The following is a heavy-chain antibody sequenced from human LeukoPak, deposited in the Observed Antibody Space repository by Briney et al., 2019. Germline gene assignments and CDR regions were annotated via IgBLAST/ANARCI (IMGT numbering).Heavy chain of an antibody. J-gene: IGHJ5*02. V-gene: IGHV3-23*01. Sequence: GGSLRLSCAASGFTFSSYAMSWVRQAPGKGLEWVSAIRGSGGSTYYADSVKGRFTISRDNSKNTLYLQMNSLRAEDTAVYYWTKEGADIVVVAGAENGFDLWGQGTLVTVSS. CDR1: GFTFSSYA. CDR2: IRGSGGST. D-gene: IGHD2-2*01. CDR3: TKEGADIVVVAGAENGFDL.